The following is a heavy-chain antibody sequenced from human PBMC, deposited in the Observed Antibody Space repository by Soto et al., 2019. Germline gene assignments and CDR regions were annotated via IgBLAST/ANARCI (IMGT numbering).Heavy chain of an antibody. CDR2: IYYSGST. Sequence: ASETLSLTCTVSGGSVSSGSYYWSWIRQPPGKGLEWIGYIYYSGSTNYNPSLKSRVTISVDTSKNQFSLKLSSVTAADTAVYYCARDRGYYDILTGYWNYFDYWGQGTLVTVSS. D-gene: IGHD3-9*01. CDR1: GGSVSSGSYY. CDR3: ARDRGYYDILTGYWNYFDY. V-gene: IGHV4-61*01. J-gene: IGHJ4*02.